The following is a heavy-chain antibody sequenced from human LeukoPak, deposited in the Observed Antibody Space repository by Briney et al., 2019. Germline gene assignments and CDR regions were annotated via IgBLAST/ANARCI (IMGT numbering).Heavy chain of an antibody. CDR3: ARGFGELLLNWFDP. CDR2: INHSGST. Sequence: SETLSLTCTVSGGSISSYYWSWIRQPPGKGLEWIGEINHSGSTNYNPSLKSRVTISVDTSKNQFSLKLSSVTAADTAVYYCARGFGELLLNWFDPWGQGTLVTVSS. CDR1: GGSISSYY. V-gene: IGHV4-34*01. J-gene: IGHJ5*02. D-gene: IGHD3-10*01.